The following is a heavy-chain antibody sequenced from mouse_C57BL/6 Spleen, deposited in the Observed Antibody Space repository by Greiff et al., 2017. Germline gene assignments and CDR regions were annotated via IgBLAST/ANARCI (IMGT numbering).Heavy chain of an antibody. J-gene: IGHJ4*01. D-gene: IGHD1-1*01. CDR2: ISSGGSYT. Sequence: EVQLQESGGDLVKPGGSLKLSCAASGFTFSSYGMSWVRQTPDKRLEWVATISSGGSYTYYPASVKGRFTISRDNAKNTLYLKMSSLKSEDTAMYYCARRGYYGMDAMDYWGQGTSVTVSS. CDR1: GFTFSSYG. CDR3: ARRGYYGMDAMDY. V-gene: IGHV5-6*01.